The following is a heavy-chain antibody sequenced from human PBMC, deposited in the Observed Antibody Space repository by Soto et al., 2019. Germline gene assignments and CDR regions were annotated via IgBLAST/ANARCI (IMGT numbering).Heavy chain of an antibody. CDR3: ARAIGMATYYYYGMDV. Sequence: PSETLSLTCAVYGGSFSGYYWSWIRQPPGKGLEWIGYIYYSGSTYYNPSLKSRVTISVDTSKNQFSLKLSSVTAADTAVYYCARAIGMATYYYYGMDVWGQGTTVTVSS. J-gene: IGHJ6*02. V-gene: IGHV4-30-4*01. D-gene: IGHD5-12*01. CDR2: IYYSGST. CDR1: GGSFSGYY.